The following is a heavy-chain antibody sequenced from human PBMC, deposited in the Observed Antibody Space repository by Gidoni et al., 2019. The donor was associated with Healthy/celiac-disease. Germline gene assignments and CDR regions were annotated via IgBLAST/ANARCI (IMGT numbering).Heavy chain of an antibody. Sequence: QVQLVQSGAAVKKPGASVTASCTASGYTFTSYAMQWVRQAPGQRLEWMGWINAGNGNTKYSQKFQGRVTITRDTSASTAYMELSSLRSEDTAVYYCARTSMVTAAYWYFDLWGRGTLVTVSS. CDR2: INAGNGNT. D-gene: IGHD2-21*02. CDR3: ARTSMVTAAYWYFDL. V-gene: IGHV1-3*01. J-gene: IGHJ2*01. CDR1: GYTFTSYA.